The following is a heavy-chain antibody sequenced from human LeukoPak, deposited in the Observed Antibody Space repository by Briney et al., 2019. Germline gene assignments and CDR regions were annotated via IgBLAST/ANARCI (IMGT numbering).Heavy chain of an antibody. V-gene: IGHV3-74*01. J-gene: IGHJ4*02. D-gene: IGHD3-9*01. CDR1: GFTFSSYW. Sequence: GGSLRLSCAASGFTFSSYWMHWVRQAPGKGLVRVSRINTDGSSTSYADSAKGRFTISRDNAKNTLYLQMNSLRAEDTAVYYCARAPYYDILTGLYQGIIYWGQGTLVTVSS. CDR3: ARAPYYDILTGLYQGIIY. CDR2: INTDGSST.